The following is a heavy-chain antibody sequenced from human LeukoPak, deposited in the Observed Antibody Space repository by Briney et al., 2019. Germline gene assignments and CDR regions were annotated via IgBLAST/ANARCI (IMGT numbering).Heavy chain of an antibody. D-gene: IGHD1-26*01. CDR1: SYSISSGYY. J-gene: IGHJ4*02. CDR3: ARVVSGELNFDY. CDR2: IYHSVST. Sequence: SETLSLTCTVSSYSISSGYYLGWTREPPGKGLGWIGSIYHSVSTYHNPSVKSTVTISIATSNNQFSLKRSSVTAADTDDYSSARVVSGELNFDYWGQGALVTVSS. V-gene: IGHV4-38-2*02.